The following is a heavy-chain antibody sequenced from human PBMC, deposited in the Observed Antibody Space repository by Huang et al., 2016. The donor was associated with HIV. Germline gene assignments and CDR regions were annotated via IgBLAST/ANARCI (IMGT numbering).Heavy chain of an antibody. CDR2: FAPEHGET. CDR3: VTGFDTYYDI. V-gene: IGHV1-24*01. Sequence: QVQLVQSGAEVKKPGASVKVSCKVSGYTLTELSIHWVRQAPGKGLEWMGGFAPEHGETNYAKNFQGRVTMTEDTSTDTAYMELNSLRSEDTAVYYCVTGFDTYYDIWGQGTMVIASS. J-gene: IGHJ3*02. D-gene: IGHD2-21*01. CDR1: GYTLTELS.